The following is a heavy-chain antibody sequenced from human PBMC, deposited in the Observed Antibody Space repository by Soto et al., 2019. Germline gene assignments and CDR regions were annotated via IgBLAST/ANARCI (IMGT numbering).Heavy chain of an antibody. Sequence: SETLSLTCTVSGDSISGSSYSWGWIRQPPGKGLKWIGNIYYSGSTYHNPSLKSRVTISVDTSKNQFSLKLSSVTAADTAVYCCARFRYYYDGRGYFSFDYWGQGTPVTVSS. D-gene: IGHD3-22*01. V-gene: IGHV4-39*01. J-gene: IGHJ4*02. CDR3: ARFRYYYDGRGYFSFDY. CDR1: GDSISGSSYS. CDR2: IYYSGST.